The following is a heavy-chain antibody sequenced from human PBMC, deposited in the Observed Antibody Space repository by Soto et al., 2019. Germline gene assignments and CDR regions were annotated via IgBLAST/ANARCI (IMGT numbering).Heavy chain of an antibody. J-gene: IGHJ4*02. V-gene: IGHV3-21*01. CDR2: ISSSSSYI. CDR3: ARTVGYDFWSGYYELDY. CDR1: GFTFSSYS. Sequence: GGSLRLSCAASGFTFSSYSMNWVRQAPGKGLEWVSSISSSSSYIYYADSVKGRFTISRDNAKNSLYLQMNSLRAEDTAVYYCARTVGYDFWSGYYELDYWGQGTLVTVS. D-gene: IGHD3-3*01.